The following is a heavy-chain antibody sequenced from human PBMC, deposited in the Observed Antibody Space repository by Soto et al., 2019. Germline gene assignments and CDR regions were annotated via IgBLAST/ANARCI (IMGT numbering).Heavy chain of an antibody. CDR3: ARLSPMAFAGGAYYYSMDV. J-gene: IGHJ6*02. D-gene: IGHD3-10*01. Sequence: SETLSLTCSVSGDSVSSATYYWSWIRQPPGKELEWIGYIYYSGATNHNPSLTSRVSISLDMSKNQVSLRLTSVTAADTAVYYGARLSPMAFAGGAYYYSMDVWGQGTTVTISS. CDR2: IYYSGAT. CDR1: GDSVSSATYY. V-gene: IGHV4-61*01.